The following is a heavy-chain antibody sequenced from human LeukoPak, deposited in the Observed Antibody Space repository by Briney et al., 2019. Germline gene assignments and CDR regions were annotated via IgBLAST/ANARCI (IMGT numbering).Heavy chain of an antibody. Sequence: GGSLRLSCAASGFXFINAWMNWVRQAPGKGLEWVGRIKSRTDGGTTDYGAPVKGRFTISRDDSKNTLYLQMNSLKTEDTAVYFCTTAVSSSGPDYWGQGTLVTVSS. CDR2: IKSRTDGGTT. CDR3: TTAVSSSGPDY. V-gene: IGHV3-15*01. J-gene: IGHJ4*02. D-gene: IGHD6-13*01. CDR1: GFXFINAW.